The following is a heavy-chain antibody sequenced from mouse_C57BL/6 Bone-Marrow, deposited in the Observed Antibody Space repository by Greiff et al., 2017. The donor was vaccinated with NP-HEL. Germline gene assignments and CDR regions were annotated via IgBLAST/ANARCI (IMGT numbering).Heavy chain of an antibody. D-gene: IGHD4-1*01. CDR2: IDPSDSYT. J-gene: IGHJ2*01. Sequence: VQLQQPGAELVKPGASVKLSCKASGYTFTSYWMQWVKQRPGQGLEWIGEIDPSDSYTNYNQKFKGKATLTVDTSSSTAYMQLSSLTSEASAVYYCARGNWDVDYWGQGTTLTVSS. CDR3: ARGNWDVDY. V-gene: IGHV1-50*01. CDR1: GYTFTSYW.